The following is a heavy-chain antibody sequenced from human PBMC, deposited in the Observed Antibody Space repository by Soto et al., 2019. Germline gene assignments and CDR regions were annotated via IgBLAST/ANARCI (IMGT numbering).Heavy chain of an antibody. CDR1: GFTFSTYA. CDR3: ARPYVEVAVNDAFDI. J-gene: IGHJ3*02. V-gene: IGHV3-23*01. D-gene: IGHD3-16*01. Sequence: EVQLLESGGGLVQPGGSLRLSCAASGFTFSTYALTWVRQAPGKGLEWVSSIGTRADTTYYVDSVKGRFSISRDNSKNTVYLQMSSLSAEDTAVYYCARPYVEVAVNDAFDIWGRGTMVTVSS. CDR2: IGTRADTT.